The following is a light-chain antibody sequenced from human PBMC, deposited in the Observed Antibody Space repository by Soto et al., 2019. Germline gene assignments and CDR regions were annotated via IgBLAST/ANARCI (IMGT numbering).Light chain of an antibody. CDR3: QQYSTSLPLT. Sequence: EIVLTQSPATLSLSPGDRATLSCRASQSVSSNYFSWYQQKPGQAPSLLLYGASSRATGLPDRFSGSWSATDFPLTISRLEPEDFAVYYCQQYSTSLPLTFGGGTKVEIK. J-gene: IGKJ4*01. CDR1: QSVSSNY. V-gene: IGKV3-20*01. CDR2: GAS.